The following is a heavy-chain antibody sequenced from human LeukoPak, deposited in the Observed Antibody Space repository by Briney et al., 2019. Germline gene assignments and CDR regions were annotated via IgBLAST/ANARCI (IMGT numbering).Heavy chain of an antibody. CDR1: GGSISSGGYY. J-gene: IGHJ4*02. D-gene: IGHD6-6*01. V-gene: IGHV4-31*03. Sequence: SETLSLTCTVSGGSISSGGYYWSWIRQHPGKGLEWIGYIYYSGSTYYNPSLKSRVTISVDTSKNQFSLKLSSVTAADTAVYYCARVLSIAARSSFDYWGQGTLVTVSS. CDR2: IYYSGST. CDR3: ARVLSIAARSSFDY.